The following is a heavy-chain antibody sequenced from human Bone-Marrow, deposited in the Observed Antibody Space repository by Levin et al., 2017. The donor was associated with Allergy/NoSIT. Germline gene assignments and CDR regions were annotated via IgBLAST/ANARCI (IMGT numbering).Heavy chain of an antibody. V-gene: IGHV2-70*04. Sequence: QTLSLTCTFSGFSLSTSAMRVSWIRQPPGKALEWLARIDWDDDKFYSASLKTRLTISKDTSKNQVVLKVTNMDPADTATYYCARSYCSRANCPTAGSFDYWGQGTLVTVS. CDR1: GFSLSTSAMR. CDR2: IDWDDDK. CDR3: ARSYCSRANCPTAGSFDY. D-gene: IGHD2-2*01. J-gene: IGHJ4*02.